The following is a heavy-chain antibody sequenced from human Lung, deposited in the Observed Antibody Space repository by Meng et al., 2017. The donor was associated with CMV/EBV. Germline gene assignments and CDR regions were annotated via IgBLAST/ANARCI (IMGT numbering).Heavy chain of an antibody. CDR1: GGSFSGYY. CDR2: INHSGST. Sequence: SQXXXLTXAVYGGSFSGYYWSWIRQPPGKGLEWIGEINHSGSTNYNPSLKSRVTISVDTSKNQFSLKLSSVTAADTAVYYCARSKRNNYYGSGSYSKNYGMDVXGQGXTVTVSS. CDR3: ARSKRNNYYGSGSYSKNYGMDV. J-gene: IGHJ6*02. V-gene: IGHV4-34*01. D-gene: IGHD3-10*01.